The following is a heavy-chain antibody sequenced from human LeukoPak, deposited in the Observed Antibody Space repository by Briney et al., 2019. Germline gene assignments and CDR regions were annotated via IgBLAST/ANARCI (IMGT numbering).Heavy chain of an antibody. CDR2: INPNSGTS. CDR1: GYTFTLYY. CDR3: ARDRAGGIAVAGDY. D-gene: IGHD6-19*01. J-gene: IGHJ4*02. Sequence: ASVKVSCKTSGYTFTLYYVHWVRQAPGQGPEWMGFINPNSGTSKYVQKFQDRVTMTRDTSINTAYMELSGLRSDDTAVYYCARDRAGGIAVAGDYWGQGTLVTVSS. V-gene: IGHV1-2*02.